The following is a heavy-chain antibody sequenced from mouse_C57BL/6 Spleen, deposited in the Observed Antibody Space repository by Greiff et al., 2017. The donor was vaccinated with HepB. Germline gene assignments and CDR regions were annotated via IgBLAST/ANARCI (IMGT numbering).Heavy chain of an antibody. CDR2: IDPSDSYT. CDR3: ARWVDYFDY. J-gene: IGHJ2*01. CDR1: GYTFTSYW. D-gene: IGHD1-1*01. Sequence: QVQLQQPGAELVMPGASVKLSCKASGYTFTSYWMHWVKQRPGQGLEWIGEIDPSDSYTNYNQKFKGKSTLTVDKSSSTAYMQLSSLTSEDSAVYYCARWVDYFDYWGQGTTLTFSS. V-gene: IGHV1-69*01.